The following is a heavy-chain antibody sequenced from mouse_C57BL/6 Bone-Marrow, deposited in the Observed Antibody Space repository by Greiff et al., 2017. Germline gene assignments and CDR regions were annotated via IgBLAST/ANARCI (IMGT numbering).Heavy chain of an antibody. D-gene: IGHD1-1*01. CDR1: GFTFSSYG. CDR2: ISSGGSYT. Sequence: EVQVVESGGDLVKPGGSLKLSCAASGFTFSSYGMSWVRQTPDKRLEWVATISSGGSYTYYPDSVKGRFTISRDNAKNTLYLQMSSLTSEDTAMYYCARQGLYYDVSTAYWGQGTLVTVSA. V-gene: IGHV5-6*01. J-gene: IGHJ3*01. CDR3: ARQGLYYDVSTAY.